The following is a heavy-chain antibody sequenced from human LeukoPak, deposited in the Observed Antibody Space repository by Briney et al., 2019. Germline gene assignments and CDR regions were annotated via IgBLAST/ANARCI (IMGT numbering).Heavy chain of an antibody. D-gene: IGHD4-17*01. V-gene: IGHV4-59*01. CDR1: GGSISSYY. Sequence: SETLSLTCTVSGGSISSYYWSWIRQPPGKGLEWIGYICYSGSTNYNPSLKSRVTISVDTSKNQFSLKLSSVTAADTAVYYCAREDYGDYYWYFDLWGRGTLVTVSS. J-gene: IGHJ2*01. CDR2: ICYSGST. CDR3: AREDYGDYYWYFDL.